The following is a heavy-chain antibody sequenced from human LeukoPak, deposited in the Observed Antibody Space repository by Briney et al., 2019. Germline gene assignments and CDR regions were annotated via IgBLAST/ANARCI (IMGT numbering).Heavy chain of an antibody. Sequence: PGRSLRLSCAASGFTFSSSGVHWVRQAPGKGLEWVAFISYDARNKYYADSVKGRFTISRDNSKNTLYLQMNSLRAEDMALYYCAKDSSVEYSSSSGFDYWGQGTLVTVSS. V-gene: IGHV3-30*18. CDR2: ISYDARNK. CDR1: GFTFSSSG. CDR3: AKDSSVEYSSSSGFDY. J-gene: IGHJ4*02. D-gene: IGHD6-6*01.